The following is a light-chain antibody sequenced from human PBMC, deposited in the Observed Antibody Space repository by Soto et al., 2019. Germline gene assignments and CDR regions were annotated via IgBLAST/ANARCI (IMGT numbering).Light chain of an antibody. Sequence: IQMTQSPSSVSASAGDTVTITCRASQSISTWLAWYQQKPGKAPKLLIFDASSLKSGVPSRFSGGGSGTEFNLTISSLQPDDFATYYCQQYDSYSWTFGQGTKVDIK. V-gene: IGKV1-5*01. J-gene: IGKJ1*01. CDR2: DAS. CDR1: QSISTW. CDR3: QQYDSYSWT.